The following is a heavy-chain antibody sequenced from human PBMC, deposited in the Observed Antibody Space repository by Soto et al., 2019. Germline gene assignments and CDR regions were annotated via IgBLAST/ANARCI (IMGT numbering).Heavy chain of an antibody. D-gene: IGHD2-15*01. V-gene: IGHV3-23*01. CDR2: ISAST. CDR3: AIRLYCHQWYYLDY. Sequence: EMQLLESGGGLVQAGGSLRLSCAASGFTVSSYALNWVRQAPGKGLEWVSGISASTYYADSVKGRFTISRDTSKNTLYLQKERPGAEEKGLYFCAIRLYCHQWYYLDYWGQGTLVTVSS. CDR1: GFTVSSYA. J-gene: IGHJ4*02.